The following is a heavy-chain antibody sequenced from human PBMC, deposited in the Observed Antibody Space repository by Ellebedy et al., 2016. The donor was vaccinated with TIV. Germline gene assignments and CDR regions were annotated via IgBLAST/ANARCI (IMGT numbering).Heavy chain of an antibody. CDR1: GGSIRSSSYY. J-gene: IGHJ6*02. D-gene: IGHD3-10*01. Sequence: MPSETLSLTCTVSGGSIRSSSYYWGWIRQPPGKGLEWIGYIYYSGSTNYNPSLKSRVTISVDTSKNQFSLKLSSVTAADTAVYYCASSLTMLRGGMDVWGQGTTVTVSS. CDR2: IYYSGST. V-gene: IGHV4-61*05. CDR3: ASSLTMLRGGMDV.